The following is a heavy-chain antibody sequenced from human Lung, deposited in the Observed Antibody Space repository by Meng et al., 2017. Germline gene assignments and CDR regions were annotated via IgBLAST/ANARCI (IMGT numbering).Heavy chain of an antibody. V-gene: IGHV4-30-4*01. CDR3: ARGQKGYFDL. CDR2: IYNSGST. CDR1: GGSISSSNYY. J-gene: IGHJ2*01. Sequence: QVPRKEAGPRLVKLYQTLSSTCTVSGGSISSSNYYWSWIRQPPGKGLEWSGHIYNSGSTYYNPSLKSRITISVDTSKNQFSLKLSSVTAADTAVYYCARGQKGYFDLWGRGTLVTV.